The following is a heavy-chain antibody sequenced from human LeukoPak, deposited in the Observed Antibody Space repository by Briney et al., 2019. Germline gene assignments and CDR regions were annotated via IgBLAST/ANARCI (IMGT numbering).Heavy chain of an antibody. CDR1: GYTFTSYA. CDR2: INAGNGNT. V-gene: IGHV1-3*01. D-gene: IGHD2-15*01. Sequence: ASVNVSCKASGYTFTSYAMHWVRQAPGQRLEWMGWINAGNGNTKYSQKFQGRVTITRDTSASTAYMELSSLRSEDTAVYYCARDIGYDYYYYGMDVWGQGTTVTVSS. J-gene: IGHJ6*02. CDR3: ARDIGYDYYYYGMDV.